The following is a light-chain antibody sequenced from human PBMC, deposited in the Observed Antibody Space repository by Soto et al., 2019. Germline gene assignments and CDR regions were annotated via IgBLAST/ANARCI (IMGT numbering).Light chain of an antibody. J-gene: IGLJ1*01. CDR1: SSNIGAGYD. CDR2: GNS. Sequence: QSVLTQPPSVSGAPGQRVTISCTGSSSNIGAGYDVHWYQQLPGTAPKLLIYGNSNRPSGVPDRFSGSKSGTSASLAITGLQAEDEADYYCYTYAGGSTYLFGTGTKVTVL. CDR3: YTYAGGSTYL. V-gene: IGLV1-40*01.